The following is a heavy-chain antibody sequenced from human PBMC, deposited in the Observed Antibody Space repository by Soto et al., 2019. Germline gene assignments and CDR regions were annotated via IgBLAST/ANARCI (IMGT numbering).Heavy chain of an antibody. D-gene: IGHD6-13*01. CDR3: ARVSGIAAAGVAFDY. CDR1: GGTFSSYA. V-gene: IGHV1-69*13. CDR2: IIPIFGTA. Sequence: SVKVSCKASGGTFSSYAISWVRQAPGQGLEWMGGIIPIFGTANYAQKSQGRVTITADESTSTAYMELSSLRSEDTAVYYCARVSGIAAAGVAFDYWGQGTLVTVSS. J-gene: IGHJ4*02.